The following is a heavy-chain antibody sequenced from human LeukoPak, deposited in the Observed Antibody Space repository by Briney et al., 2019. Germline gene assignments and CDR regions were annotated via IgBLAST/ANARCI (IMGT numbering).Heavy chain of an antibody. J-gene: IGHJ4*02. CDR3: ARGGAAGGGYFDY. CDR1: GFTFSSFW. D-gene: IGHD6-13*01. V-gene: IGHV3-53*04. Sequence: GGSLRLSCAASGFTFSSFWMTWVRQAPGKGLEWVSVIYSGGSTYYADSVKGRFTISRLNSKNTLYLQMNSLRAEDTAAYYCARGGAAGGGYFDYWGQGTLVTVSS. CDR2: IYSGGST.